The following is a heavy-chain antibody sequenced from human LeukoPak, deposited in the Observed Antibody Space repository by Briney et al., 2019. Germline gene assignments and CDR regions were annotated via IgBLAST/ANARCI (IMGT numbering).Heavy chain of an antibody. J-gene: IGHJ4*02. CDR1: GFTFSTKS. CDR2: ITADSGTT. CDR3: ASRDYFDY. V-gene: IGHV3-48*02. Sequence: GGSLRLSCAASGFTFSTKSMNWVRRAPGKGLEWVSYITADSGTTYYADSVKGRFTISRDNAKNSLYLQMNSLRDEDTAVYYCASRDYFDYWGQGTLVTVSS.